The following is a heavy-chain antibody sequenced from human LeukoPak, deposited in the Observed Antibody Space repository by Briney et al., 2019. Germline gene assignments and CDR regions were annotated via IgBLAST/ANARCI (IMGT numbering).Heavy chain of an antibody. CDR2: ISGSGGST. D-gene: IGHD2-2*01. CDR1: GFTFSSYA. V-gene: IGHV3-23*01. Sequence: GGCLRLSCAASGFTFSSYAMSWVPDAPGKGLEWGSAISGSGGSTYYADSVKGRFTISRDTSKNTLYLQRNSLRREGTAVHDHRRSWPGGALSICGWGQETLVTVSS. CDR3: RRSWPGGALSICG. J-gene: IGHJ4*02.